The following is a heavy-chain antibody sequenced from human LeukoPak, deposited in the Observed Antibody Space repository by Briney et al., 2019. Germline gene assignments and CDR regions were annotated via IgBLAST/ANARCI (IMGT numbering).Heavy chain of an antibody. Sequence: PGGSLRLSCAASGFTFSSSSMNWVRQAPGKGLEWVSYISSSSSTIYYADSVKGRFTISRDNAKNSLYLQMNSLRAEDTAVYYCARDGYYYGSGSYADAFDIWGQGTMVTVSS. D-gene: IGHD3-10*01. CDR1: GFTFSSSS. CDR3: ARDGYYYGSGSYADAFDI. CDR2: ISSSSSTI. J-gene: IGHJ3*02. V-gene: IGHV3-48*04.